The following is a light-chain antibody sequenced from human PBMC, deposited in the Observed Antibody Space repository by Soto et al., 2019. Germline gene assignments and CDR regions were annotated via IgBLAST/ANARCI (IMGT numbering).Light chain of an antibody. J-gene: IGKJ5*01. CDR1: QSVSRY. CDR3: QKRSNWPQIP. V-gene: IGKV3-11*01. Sequence: EILLTQSPGKLSLPPLEIADLSGRDSQSVSRYLAWYQQKPGQAHRLIIYDAYNRATGIPDRFSGSGSGTDFTLTIRSLEPEDFAVYYCQKRSNWPQIPLGNGKRLEIK. CDR2: DAY.